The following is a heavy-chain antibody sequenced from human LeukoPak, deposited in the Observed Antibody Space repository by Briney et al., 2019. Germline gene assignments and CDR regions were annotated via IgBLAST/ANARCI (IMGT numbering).Heavy chain of an antibody. Sequence: GESLQISCQGSGYSFNSYWIGWVRQLPGKGLEWMGIIYPGDSDTRYSPSFQGQVTISADKSISIAYLQWSSLKASDTAIYYCVRQVTTSWFDPWGQGTLVTVSS. V-gene: IGHV5-51*01. CDR2: IYPGDSDT. CDR3: VRQVTTSWFDP. J-gene: IGHJ5*02. D-gene: IGHD4-17*01. CDR1: GYSFNSYW.